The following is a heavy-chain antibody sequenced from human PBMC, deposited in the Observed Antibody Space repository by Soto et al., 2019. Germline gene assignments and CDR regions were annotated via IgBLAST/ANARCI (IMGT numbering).Heavy chain of an antibody. V-gene: IGHV3-74*01. CDR1: GFTFSNYW. Sequence: EVQLVESGGGLVQPGGSLRLSCAGSGFTFSNYWMHWVRQAPGKGLEWXSRXXXXXPTDYXXXXRGXFTIXXDXAEXTXXXXXXXXXXXXXXXYXCVRDSHCDYWGQGTLVTVSS. CDR2: XXXXXPT. CDR3: VRDSHCDY. D-gene: IGHD3-10*02. J-gene: IGHJ4*02.